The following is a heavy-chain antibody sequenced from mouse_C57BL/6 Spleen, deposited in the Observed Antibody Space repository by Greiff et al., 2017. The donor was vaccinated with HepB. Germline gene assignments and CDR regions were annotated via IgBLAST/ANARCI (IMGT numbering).Heavy chain of an antibody. CDR1: GFTFSSYA. Sequence: EVQVVESGGGLVKPGGSLKLSCAASGFTFSSYAMSWVRQTPEKRLEWVATISDGGSYTYYPDNVKGRFTISRDNAKNNLYLQMSHLKSEDTAMYYCARESVITTVVAPFDYWGQGTTLTVSS. CDR3: ARESVITTVVAPFDY. D-gene: IGHD1-1*01. CDR2: ISDGGSYT. J-gene: IGHJ2*01. V-gene: IGHV5-4*01.